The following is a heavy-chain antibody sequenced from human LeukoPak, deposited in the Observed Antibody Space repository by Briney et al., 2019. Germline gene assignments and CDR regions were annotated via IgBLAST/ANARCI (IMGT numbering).Heavy chain of an antibody. D-gene: IGHD6-13*01. J-gene: IGHJ3*02. V-gene: IGHV4-4*07. CDR1: GGSISNYY. Sequence: SETLSLTCTVSGGSISNYYWSWIRQPAGKGPEWIGRIYTSESTNYNPSLKSRVTMSLDTSKSQFSLKLSSVTAADTAVYYCARVTRGVRGTIAAATFDIWGQGTMVTVSS. CDR3: ARVTRGVRGTIAAATFDI. CDR2: IYTSEST.